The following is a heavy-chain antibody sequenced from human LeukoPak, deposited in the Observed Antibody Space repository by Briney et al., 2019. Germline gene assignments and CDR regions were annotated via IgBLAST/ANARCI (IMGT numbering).Heavy chain of an antibody. CDR2: ISGSGGNT. Sequence: GGSLRLSCAASGFTFRSYAMSWVRQAPGKGLEWVSTISGSGGNTYYADSVKGRFTISRDNSKNTVCVQMNSLRAEDTAVYYCAKGYDSSGYYFNSHDYWGQGTPVTVSS. V-gene: IGHV3-23*01. J-gene: IGHJ4*02. CDR1: GFTFRSYA. CDR3: AKGYDSSGYYFNSHDY. D-gene: IGHD3-22*01.